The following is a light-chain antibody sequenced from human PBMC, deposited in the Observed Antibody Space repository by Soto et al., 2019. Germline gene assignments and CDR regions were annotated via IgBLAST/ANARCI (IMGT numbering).Light chain of an antibody. V-gene: IGKV3-11*01. CDR2: DTS. CDR1: QSVGGS. Sequence: ETVLTQSPGTLSLSPGERATLSFRASQSVGGSLAWYQQKPGQAPRLLIYDTSTRATGIPARFSGSGSGTDFTLTISSLEPEDSAIYYCQQRNIWPPVTFGQGTRLEIK. J-gene: IGKJ5*01. CDR3: QQRNIWPPVT.